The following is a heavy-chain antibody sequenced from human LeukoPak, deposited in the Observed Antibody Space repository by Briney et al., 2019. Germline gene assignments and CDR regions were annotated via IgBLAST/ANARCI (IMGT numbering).Heavy chain of an antibody. CDR3: AKESSTWRQADSLFDY. D-gene: IGHD6-13*01. J-gene: IGHJ4*02. Sequence: QAGGSLRLSCAASGFTFSSSWMHWVRQAPGEGLVWVSRLNSDGRSTNYADFVKGRFIISRDNAKNTLYLQMNSLRIEDTAVYYCAKESSTWRQADSLFDYWGQGILVTVSS. CDR2: LNSDGRST. V-gene: IGHV3-74*01. CDR1: GFTFSSSW.